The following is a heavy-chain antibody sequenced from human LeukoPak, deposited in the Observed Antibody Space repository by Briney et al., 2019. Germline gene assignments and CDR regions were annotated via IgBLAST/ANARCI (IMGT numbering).Heavy chain of an antibody. J-gene: IGHJ4*02. CDR3: ARVSSSWSLFDY. V-gene: IGHV4-34*01. Sequence: PSETLSLTCAVYGGSFSGYYWSWIRQPPGKGPEWIGEINHSGSTNYNPSLKSRVTISVDTSKNQFSLKLSSVTAADTAVYYCARVSSSWSLFDYWGQGTLVTVSS. CDR1: GGSFSGYY. CDR2: INHSGST. D-gene: IGHD6-13*01.